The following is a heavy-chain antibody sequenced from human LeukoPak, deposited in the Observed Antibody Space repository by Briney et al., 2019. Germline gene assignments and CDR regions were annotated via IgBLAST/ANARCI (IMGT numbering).Heavy chain of an antibody. D-gene: IGHD3-10*01. J-gene: IGHJ6*02. Sequence: SETLSLTCTVSGGSISSYYWSWIRQPPGKGLERIGYIYYSGSTNYNPSLKSRVTISVDTSKNQFSLKLSSVTAADTAVYYCASSPFRGSGYYYGMDVWGQGTTVTVSS. CDR2: IYYSGST. CDR1: GGSISSYY. V-gene: IGHV4-59*01. CDR3: ASSPFRGSGYYYGMDV.